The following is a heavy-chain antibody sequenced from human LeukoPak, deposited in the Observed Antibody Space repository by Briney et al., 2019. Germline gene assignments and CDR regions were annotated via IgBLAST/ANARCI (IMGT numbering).Heavy chain of an antibody. CDR2: IYYSGST. Sequence: SETLSLTCTVSGGSISSYYWSWIRQPPGKGLEWIGYIYYSGSTNYNPSLKSRVTISVDTSKNQFSLKLSSVTAADTAVYYCARGALHYCSSTSCSYYFDYWGQGTLVTVSS. CDR1: GGSISSYY. V-gene: IGHV4-59*01. D-gene: IGHD2-2*01. CDR3: ARGALHYCSSTSCSYYFDY. J-gene: IGHJ4*02.